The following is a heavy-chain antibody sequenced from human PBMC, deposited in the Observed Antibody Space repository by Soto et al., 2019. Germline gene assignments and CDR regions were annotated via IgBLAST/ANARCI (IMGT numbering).Heavy chain of an antibody. CDR1: GGTFASYT. Sequence: GAXVKVSCKASGGTFASYTISWVRQAPGQVLEWMGGIIPIFGTANYAQKFQGRVTITADESTSTAYMELSSLRSEDTAVYYCARTDVDTAMPAIDVWGQGTTVTVSS. V-gene: IGHV1-69*13. CDR3: ARTDVDTAMPAIDV. CDR2: IIPIFGTA. D-gene: IGHD5-18*01. J-gene: IGHJ6*02.